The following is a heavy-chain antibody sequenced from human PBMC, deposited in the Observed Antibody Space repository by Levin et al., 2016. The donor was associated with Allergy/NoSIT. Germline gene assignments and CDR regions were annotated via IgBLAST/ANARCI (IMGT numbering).Heavy chain of an antibody. Sequence: GESLKISCEVSGFTFSDYYMNWVRQAPGKGLEWIAYISSSSNTIHYAASVKGRFTISRDNAKNSLYLQMNSLRAEDTAVYYCATLEGYCSGGSCHFPGYWDQGTPVTVSS. CDR3: ATLEGYCSGGSCHFPGY. D-gene: IGHD2-15*01. CDR1: GFTFSDYY. CDR2: ISSSSNTI. J-gene: IGHJ4*02. V-gene: IGHV3-48*01.